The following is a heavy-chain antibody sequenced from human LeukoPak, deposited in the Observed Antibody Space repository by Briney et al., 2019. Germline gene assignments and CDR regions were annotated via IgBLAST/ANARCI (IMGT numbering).Heavy chain of an antibody. J-gene: IGHJ4*02. CDR2: IIPIFGTA. D-gene: IGHD2-2*01. V-gene: IGHV1-69*05. Sequence: ASVKVSCKASGGTFSSYAISWVRQAPGQGLEWMGGIIPIFGTANYAQKFQGRVTMTTDTSTSTAYMELRSLRSDDTAVYYCARDKEIVVVPAAPFDYWGQGTLVTVSS. CDR3: ARDKEIVVVPAAPFDY. CDR1: GGTFSSYA.